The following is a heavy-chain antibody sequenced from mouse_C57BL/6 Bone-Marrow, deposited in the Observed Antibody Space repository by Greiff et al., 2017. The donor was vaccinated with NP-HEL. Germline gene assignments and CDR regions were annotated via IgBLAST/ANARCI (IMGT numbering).Heavy chain of an antibody. CDR2: ISYSGST. D-gene: IGHD2-5*01. J-gene: IGHJ4*01. CDR1: GYSITSDY. Sequence: EVQGVESGPGLAKPSQTLSLTCSVTGYSITSDYWNWIRKFPGNKLEYMGYISYSGSTYYNPSLKSRISITRDTSKNQYYLQLNSVTTEDTATYYCARYPSNYAYAMDYWGQGTSVTVSS. CDR3: ARYPSNYAYAMDY. V-gene: IGHV3-8*01.